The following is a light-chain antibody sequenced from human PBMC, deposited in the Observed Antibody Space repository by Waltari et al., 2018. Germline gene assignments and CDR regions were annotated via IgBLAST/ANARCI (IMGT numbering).Light chain of an antibody. J-gene: IGLJ3*02. CDR1: NIGRKS. V-gene: IGLV3-21*04. Sequence: YVLTQPPSAAVDPGKTARSTCGGDNIGRKSVHWYQQKPGQAAVLVMFYDSDRPSEIPERFSGSNSGNTATLTISWVEAGDEADYHCQVWDDVTDSGVFGGGTKLTVL. CDR3: QVWDDVTDSGV. CDR2: YDS.